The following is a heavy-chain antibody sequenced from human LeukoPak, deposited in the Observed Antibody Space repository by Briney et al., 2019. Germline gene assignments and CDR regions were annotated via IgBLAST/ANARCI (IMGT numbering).Heavy chain of an antibody. V-gene: IGHV6-1*01. D-gene: IGHD1-26*01. CDR1: GDSVSSNSAA. J-gene: IGHJ4*02. Sequence: SQTLSLTCAISGDSVSSNSAAWSWIRQSPSRGLEWLGGTQYRSRWYYDYAMSVKSRITITPDTSENQFSLQLNSVTPEDTALYYCAREGAEGFLFDYWGQGILVTVSS. CDR2: TQYRSRWYY. CDR3: AREGAEGFLFDY.